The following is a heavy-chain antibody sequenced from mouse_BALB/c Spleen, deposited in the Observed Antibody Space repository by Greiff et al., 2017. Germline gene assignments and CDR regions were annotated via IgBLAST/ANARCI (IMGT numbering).Heavy chain of an antibody. CDR1: GFAFSSYD. V-gene: IGHV5-12-1*01. D-gene: IGHD1-1*01. CDR2: ISSGGGST. CDR3: ARQGVYYYGSSSDY. J-gene: IGHJ2*01. Sequence: EVMLVESGGGLVKPGGSLKLSCAASGFAFSSYDMSWVRQTPEKRLEWVAYISSGGGSTYYPDTVKGRFTISRDNAKNTLYLQMSSLKSEDTAMDYGARQGVYYYGSSSDYWGQGTTLTVSS.